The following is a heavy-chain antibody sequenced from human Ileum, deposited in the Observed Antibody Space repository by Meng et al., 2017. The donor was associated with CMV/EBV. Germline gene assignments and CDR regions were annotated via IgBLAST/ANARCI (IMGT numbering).Heavy chain of an antibody. CDR2: INPNSGGT. Sequence: KASGYTFTGYYMNWVRQAPGQGLEWMGWINPNSGGTNYAQKFQGRVTMTRDTSISTAYMELSRLRSDDTAVYYCATSLVVPGSGFDPWGQGTLVTVSS. D-gene: IGHD2-2*01. CDR1: GYTFTGYY. V-gene: IGHV1-2*02. CDR3: ATSLVVPGSGFDP. J-gene: IGHJ5*02.